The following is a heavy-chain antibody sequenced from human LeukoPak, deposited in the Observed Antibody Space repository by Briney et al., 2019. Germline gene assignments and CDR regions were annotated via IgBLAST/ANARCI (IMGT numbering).Heavy chain of an antibody. CDR2: INPNSGGT. V-gene: IGHV1-2*02. J-gene: IGHJ4*02. CDR3: ARGPAPLSRYFDWLSDY. Sequence: ASVKVACKASGYTFTGYYMHWVRQAPGHGLEWMGWINPNSGGTIYAQKFQGRVTMSRDTSISTAYMELSRLRSDDTAVYYCARGPAPLSRYFDWLSDYWGQGTLVTVSS. CDR1: GYTFTGYY. D-gene: IGHD3-9*01.